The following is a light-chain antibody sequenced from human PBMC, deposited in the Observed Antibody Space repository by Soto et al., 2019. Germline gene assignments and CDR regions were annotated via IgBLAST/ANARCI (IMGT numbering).Light chain of an antibody. CDR3: QQYYRTPPLFT. Sequence: DIVMTQSPDSLAVSLGERATINCKSSQSVLYSSNNKNYLAWYQQNPGQPPKLLIYWACTRESGVPDRFSGSGYGTDFTPAISSLLAEDGAVYHCQQYYRTPPLFTVGPGTKVHIK. J-gene: IGKJ3*01. CDR1: QSVLYSSNNKNY. V-gene: IGKV4-1*01. CDR2: WAC.